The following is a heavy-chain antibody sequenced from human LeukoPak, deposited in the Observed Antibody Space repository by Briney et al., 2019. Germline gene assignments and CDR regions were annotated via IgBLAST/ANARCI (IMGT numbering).Heavy chain of an antibody. J-gene: IGHJ6*03. CDR3: ARDATLRFSPMDV. D-gene: IGHD3-3*01. CDR1: GFTFSTYT. CDR2: IRYDGSNK. Sequence: RSGGSLRLSCAASGFTFSTYTLNWVRQAPGKGLEWVAFIRYDGSNKYYADSVKGRFTISRDNSKNTLYLQMNRLRAEDTAVYYCARDATLRFSPMDVWGKGTTVTVSS. V-gene: IGHV3-30*02.